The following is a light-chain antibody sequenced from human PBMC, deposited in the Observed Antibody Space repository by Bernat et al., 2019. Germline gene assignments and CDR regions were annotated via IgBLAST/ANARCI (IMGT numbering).Light chain of an antibody. CDR2: DDS. V-gene: IGLV3-21*03. Sequence: SYVLTPPPSVSVAPGKTAMITCGGNNIGSKSVHWYQQKPGQAPVLVVYDDSDRPSGIPERFSGSNSGNTASLTISRVEAGDEADYSCQVWDSSSDHAGVFGGGTKLTVL. J-gene: IGLJ3*02. CDR1: NIGSKS. CDR3: QVWDSSSDHAGV.